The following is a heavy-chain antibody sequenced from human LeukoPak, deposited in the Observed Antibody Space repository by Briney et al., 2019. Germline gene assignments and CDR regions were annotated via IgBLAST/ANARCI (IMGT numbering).Heavy chain of an antibody. CDR1: GGSISSYY. CDR3: ARDHFSSGYYKQDYYYYYMDV. Sequence: PSETLSLTCTVSGGSISSYYWSWIRQPPGKGLEWIGDIYYSGSTNYNPPLKSRVTISVDTSKNQFSLKLSSVTAADTTVYYCARDHFSSGYYKQDYYYYYMDVWGKGTTVTVSS. D-gene: IGHD3-3*02. CDR2: IYYSGST. J-gene: IGHJ6*03. V-gene: IGHV4-59*01.